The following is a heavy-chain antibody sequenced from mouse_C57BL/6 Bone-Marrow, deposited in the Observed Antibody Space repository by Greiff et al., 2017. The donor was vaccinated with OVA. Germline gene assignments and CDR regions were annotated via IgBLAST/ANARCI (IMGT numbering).Heavy chain of an antibody. CDR2: ISSGSSTI. CDR1: GFTFSDYG. CDR3: GGSSYAMDY. J-gene: IGHJ4*01. D-gene: IGHD1-1*01. V-gene: IGHV5-17*01. Sequence: EVKLMESGGGLVKPGGSLKLSCAASGFTFSDYGMHWVRQAPEKGLEWVAYISSGSSTIYYADTVKGRFTISRDNAKNTLFLQMTSLRSEDTAMYYCGGSSYAMDYWGQGTSVTVSS.